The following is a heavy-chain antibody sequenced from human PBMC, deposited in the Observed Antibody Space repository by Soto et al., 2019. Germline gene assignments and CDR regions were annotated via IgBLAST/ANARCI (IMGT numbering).Heavy chain of an antibody. CDR3: AHMTTVTTPFDY. J-gene: IGHJ4*02. CDR1: GFSLSTSGVG. CDR2: IYWDDDK. D-gene: IGHD4-17*01. V-gene: IGHV2-5*02. Sequence: SGPTLVKPTQTLTLTCTFSGFSLSTSGVGVGWIRQPPGKALEWLALIYWDDDKRYSPSLKSRLTITKDTSRNQVVLTMTNMDPVDTATYYCAHMTTVTTPFDYWGQGTLVTVSS.